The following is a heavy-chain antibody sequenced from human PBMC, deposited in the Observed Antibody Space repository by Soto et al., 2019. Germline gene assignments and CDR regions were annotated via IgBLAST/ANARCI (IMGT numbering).Heavy chain of an antibody. CDR1: GGTFSSYT. CDR3: ARESSVYCSGGSCDHYYYYYMDV. D-gene: IGHD2-15*01. Sequence: ASVKVSCKASGGTFSSYTISWVRQAPGQGLEWMGRIIPILGIANYAQKFQGRVTITADKSTSTAYMELSSLRSEDTAVYYCARESSVYCSGGSCDHYYYYYMDVWGKGTTVTVSS. CDR2: IIPILGIA. J-gene: IGHJ6*03. V-gene: IGHV1-69*04.